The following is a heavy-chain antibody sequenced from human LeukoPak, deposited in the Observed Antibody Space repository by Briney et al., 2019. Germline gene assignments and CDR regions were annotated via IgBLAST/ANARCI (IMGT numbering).Heavy chain of an antibody. J-gene: IGHJ4*02. CDR1: GGSISSYY. V-gene: IGHV4-59*12. Sequence: SETLSLTCTVSGGSISSYYWSWIRQPPGKGLEWIGYIYYSGSTYYNPSLKSRVTISVDTSKNQFSLKLSSVTAADTAVYYCARDALAYCGGDCFDYWGQGTLVTVSS. D-gene: IGHD2-21*01. CDR2: IYYSGST. CDR3: ARDALAYCGGDCFDY.